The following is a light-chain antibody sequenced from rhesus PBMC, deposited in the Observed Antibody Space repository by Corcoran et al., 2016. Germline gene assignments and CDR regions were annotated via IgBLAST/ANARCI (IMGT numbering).Light chain of an antibody. CDR3: SSYAGSETFV. CDR1: SSDIGGYKY. J-gene: IGLJ6*01. CDR2: EVS. Sequence: QAALTQPRSVSWSPGQSVTISCTGTSSDIGGYKYVSWYQQHPGTAPKLMIYEVSERPSGVSDRFSGSKSGNTASLTISGLQPEDEDDYYCSSYAGSETFVFGSGTRLTVL. V-gene: IGLV2-32*02.